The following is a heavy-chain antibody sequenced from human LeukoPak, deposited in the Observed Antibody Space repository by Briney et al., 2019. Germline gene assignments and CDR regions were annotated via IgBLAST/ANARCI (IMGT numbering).Heavy chain of an antibody. V-gene: IGHV4-59*01. CDR3: ARDQGCSSTSCYDWFDP. Sequence: PSETLSLTCTVSGGSISSYYWSWIRRPPGKGLEWIGYIYYSGSTNYNPSLKSRVTISVDTSKNQFSLKLSSVTAADTAVYYCARDQGCSSTSCYDWFDPWGQGTLVTVSS. J-gene: IGHJ5*02. D-gene: IGHD2-2*01. CDR2: IYYSGST. CDR1: GGSISSYY.